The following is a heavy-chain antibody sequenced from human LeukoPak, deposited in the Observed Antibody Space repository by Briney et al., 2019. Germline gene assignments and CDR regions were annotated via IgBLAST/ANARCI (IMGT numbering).Heavy chain of an antibody. CDR2: ISAYNGDT. CDR1: GYTFTSFG. V-gene: IGHV1-18*01. D-gene: IGHD2-8*01. Sequence: GASVKVSCKASGYTFTSFGISWVRQAPGQGLEWMGWISAYNGDTNYAQKFQGRLTLTTEASTGTAYMELRSLRSDDTAVYYCARRAVLMVYDSWFDPWGQGTLVTVSS. J-gene: IGHJ5*02. CDR3: ARRAVLMVYDSWFDP.